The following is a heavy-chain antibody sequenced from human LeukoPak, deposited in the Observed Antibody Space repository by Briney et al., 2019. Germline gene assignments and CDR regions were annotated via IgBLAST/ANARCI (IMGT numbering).Heavy chain of an antibody. J-gene: IGHJ4*02. V-gene: IGHV3-23*01. CDR3: ARARAVITIFDY. D-gene: IGHD3-3*01. CDR2: ISGSGGST. CDR1: GFTFSDYY. Sequence: GGSLRLSCAASGFTFSDYYMSWVRQAPGKGLEWVSAISGSGGSTYYADSVKGRFTISRDNSKNTLYLQMNSLRAEDTAVYYCARARAVITIFDYWGQGTLVTVSS.